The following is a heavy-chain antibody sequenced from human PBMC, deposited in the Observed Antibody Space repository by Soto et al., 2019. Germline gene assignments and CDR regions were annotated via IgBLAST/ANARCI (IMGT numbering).Heavy chain of an antibody. D-gene: IGHD6-13*01. CDR1: GFTFSKYA. CDR2: IAGGGGGI. CDR3: AARLIAAAGSFDY. V-gene: IGHV3-23*01. Sequence: GGSLRLSCAASGFTFSKYAMAWVRQAPGKGLEWVSVIAGGGGGIHYADSVKGRFTISRDTSKATLYLQMNSLRVDDTAVYYCAARLIAAAGSFDYWGQGTLVTVSS. J-gene: IGHJ4*02.